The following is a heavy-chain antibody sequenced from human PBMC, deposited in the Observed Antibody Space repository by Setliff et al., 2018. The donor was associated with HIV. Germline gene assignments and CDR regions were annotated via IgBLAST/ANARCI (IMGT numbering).Heavy chain of an antibody. CDR1: GFTFSRYS. D-gene: IGHD3-10*01. V-gene: IGHV3-23*01. CDR3: ARGSYGSFDY. Sequence: PGGSLRLSCAASGFTFSRYSMTWVRQAPGKGLEWVSEINTSGGNTYYADSVKGRFTISRDNSKNTLFLQMSSLRAEDTAIYYCARGSYGSFDYWGLGTLVTVSS. CDR2: INTSGGNT. J-gene: IGHJ4*02.